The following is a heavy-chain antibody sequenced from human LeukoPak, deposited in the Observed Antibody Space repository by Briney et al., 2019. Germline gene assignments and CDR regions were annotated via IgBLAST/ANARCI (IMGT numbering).Heavy chain of an antibody. J-gene: IGHJ4*02. CDR3: ARLYDGDYGYYFDY. D-gene: IGHD4-17*01. CDR1: GFTFSRSE. CDR2: TSDKGDLI. Sequence: PGGSLRLSCAASGFTFSRSEMNWVRLAPGKGLEWLSYTSDKGDLIYYADSVKGRFTISRDDAKNSLYLQMNSLRAEDTAVYYCARLYDGDYGYYFDYWGQGTLVTVSS. V-gene: IGHV3-48*03.